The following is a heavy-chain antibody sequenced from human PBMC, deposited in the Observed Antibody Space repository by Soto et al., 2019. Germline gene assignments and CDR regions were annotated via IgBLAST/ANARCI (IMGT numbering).Heavy chain of an antibody. J-gene: IGHJ4*02. CDR2: INAYNGNK. Sequence: GASVKVSCKASGYTFTSYGISWVRQAPGQGLEWMGWINAYNGNKKYAQKLQGRVSMTTDTSTSTAYMELRSLRSDDTAVYYCARDLGQQLFDYWGQGTLVTVS. V-gene: IGHV1-18*01. D-gene: IGHD6-13*01. CDR1: GYTFTSYG. CDR3: ARDLGQQLFDY.